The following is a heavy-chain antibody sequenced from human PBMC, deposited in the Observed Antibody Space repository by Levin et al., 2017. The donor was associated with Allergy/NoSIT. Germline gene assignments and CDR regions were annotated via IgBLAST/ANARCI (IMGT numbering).Heavy chain of an antibody. D-gene: IGHD3-3*01. Sequence: SCAASGFTFSNAWMSWVRQAPGKGLEWVGRIKSKTDGGTTDYAAPVKGRFTISRDDSKNTLYLQMNSLKTEDTAVYYCTTDSSLDFWSGSHAFDIWGQGTMVTVSS. J-gene: IGHJ3*02. CDR3: TTDSSLDFWSGSHAFDI. V-gene: IGHV3-15*01. CDR2: IKSKTDGGTT. CDR1: GFTFSNAW.